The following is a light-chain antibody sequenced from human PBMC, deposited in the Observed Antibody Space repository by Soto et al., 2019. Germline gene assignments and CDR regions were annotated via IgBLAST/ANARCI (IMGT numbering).Light chain of an antibody. CDR1: QSIGRN. V-gene: IGKV1-39*01. Sequence: DIQMTQSPASLSASVGDRVTISCRSSQSIGRNLNWYQQKPGKAPTLLIFTSSSLQSGVPSRFSGSGSGTDFILTISSLQPEDFATYYCQQSYSTPPTFGQGTKVHIK. J-gene: IGKJ1*01. CDR2: TSS. CDR3: QQSYSTPPT.